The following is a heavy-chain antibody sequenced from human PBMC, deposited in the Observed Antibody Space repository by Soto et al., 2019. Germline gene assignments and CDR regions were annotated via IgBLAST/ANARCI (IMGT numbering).Heavy chain of an antibody. CDR2: IRSKAYGGTT. CDR3: TRPGWDWNYDYYYYYYGMDV. Sequence: GGSLRLSCTASGFTFGDYAMSWVRQAPGKGLEWVGFIRSKAYGGTTEYAASVKGRFTISRDDSKSIAYLQMNSLKTEDTAVYYCTRPGWDWNYDYYYYYYGMDVWGQGTTVTV. V-gene: IGHV3-49*04. CDR1: GFTFGDYA. J-gene: IGHJ6*02. D-gene: IGHD1-7*01.